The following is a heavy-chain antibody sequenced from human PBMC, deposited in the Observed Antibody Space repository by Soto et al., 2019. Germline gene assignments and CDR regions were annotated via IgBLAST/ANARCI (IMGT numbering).Heavy chain of an antibody. D-gene: IGHD5-18*01. CDR1: GFSLSTSGVG. CDR2: IYWNDDK. CDR3: AHRRGYSYGYYFDY. Sequence: QITLKESGPPLVKPTQTLTLTCTFSGFSLSTSGVGVGWIRQPPGKALEWLALIYWNDDKRYSPSLKSRLTITKDTSKNQVVLTMTNMDPVDTATYYCAHRRGYSYGYYFDYWGQGTLVTVSS. J-gene: IGHJ4*02. V-gene: IGHV2-5*01.